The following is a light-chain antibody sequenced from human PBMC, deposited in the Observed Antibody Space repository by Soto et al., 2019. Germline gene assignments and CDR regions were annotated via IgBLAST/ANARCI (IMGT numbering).Light chain of an antibody. J-gene: IGKJ2*01. CDR3: QHCGSSIYT. V-gene: IGKV1-39*02. Sequence: IQMIQSPSFLSASVGDRVTSTCRATQSISTYLNWYQQIPGKAPKLLIYGASVLQSGVPSRFSGGGSGTDFTLTINRLEPEDFAVYYCQHCGSSIYTFGQGTKLEIK. CDR1: QSISTY. CDR2: GAS.